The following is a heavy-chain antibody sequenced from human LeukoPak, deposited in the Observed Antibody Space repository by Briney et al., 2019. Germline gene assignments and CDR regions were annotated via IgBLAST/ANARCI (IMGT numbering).Heavy chain of an antibody. D-gene: IGHD6-6*01. CDR3: AREGSSPSIDY. V-gene: IGHV3-11*04. CDR1: GGSISSYY. Sequence: LSLTCTVSGGSISSYYWSWIRQAPGKGLEWVSYISSSGSTIYYADSVKGRFTISRDNAKNSLYLQMNSLRAEDTAVYYCAREGSSPSIDYWGQGTLVTVSS. CDR2: ISSSGSTI. J-gene: IGHJ4*02.